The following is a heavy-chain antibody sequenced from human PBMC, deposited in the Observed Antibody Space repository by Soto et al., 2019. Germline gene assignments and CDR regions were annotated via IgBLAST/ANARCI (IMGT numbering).Heavy chain of an antibody. CDR1: GGSISGGGYS. Sequence: SETLSLTCAVSGGSISGGGYSWSLIRQPPGKGLEWIGYIYHSGSTYYNSSLKRRLTISMDKSRNLFSLRLASVMAADTAIYYCARVFYGAATGRSYFDSWGLGILVTSPQ. V-gene: IGHV4-30-2*01. CDR2: IYHSGST. CDR3: ARVFYGAATGRSYFDS. D-gene: IGHD2-15*01. J-gene: IGHJ4*02.